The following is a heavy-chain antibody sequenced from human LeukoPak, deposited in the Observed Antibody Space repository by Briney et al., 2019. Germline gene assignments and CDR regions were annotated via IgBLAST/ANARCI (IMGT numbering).Heavy chain of an antibody. CDR1: GGTFSSYA. CDR3: ARGAAYCGGDCSNNWFDP. V-gene: IGHV1-69*05. D-gene: IGHD2-21*02. Sequence: SVKVSCKASGGTFSSYAISWVRQAPGQGLEWMGGIIPIFGTANYAQKFQGRVTITTDESTSTAYMEPSSLRSEDTAVYYCARGAAYCGGDCSNNWFDPWGQGTLVTVSS. J-gene: IGHJ5*02. CDR2: IIPIFGTA.